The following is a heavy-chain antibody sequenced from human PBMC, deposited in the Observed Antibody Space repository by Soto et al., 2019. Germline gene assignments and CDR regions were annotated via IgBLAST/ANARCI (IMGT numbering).Heavy chain of an antibody. Sequence: SETLSLTCAVYGGSIISAVYNWSWIRQHPGKGLEWIGYIFYSGSTYYNPSLKSRVTISVDTSKNQFSLKLSSVTAADTAVYYCARYGSGTYYPTTFDYWGQGTLVTVSS. CDR1: GGSIISAVYN. CDR2: IFYSGST. J-gene: IGHJ4*02. D-gene: IGHD3-10*01. CDR3: ARYGSGTYYPTTFDY. V-gene: IGHV4-31*11.